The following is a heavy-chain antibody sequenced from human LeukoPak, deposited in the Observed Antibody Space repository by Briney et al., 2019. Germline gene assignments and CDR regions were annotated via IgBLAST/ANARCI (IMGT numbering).Heavy chain of an antibody. CDR1: GFTFSFYT. CDR2: IHSSGSSI. CDR3: VRDGSGYDY. Sequence: GGSLRLSCAASGFTFSFYTMNWVRQAPGKGLEWVSYIHSSGSSIDYADSVRGRFTISRDNAKNSLYLQMNSLRDEDTAIYYCVRDGSGYDYWGKGTLVSVSS. D-gene: IGHD6-19*01. J-gene: IGHJ4*02. V-gene: IGHV3-48*02.